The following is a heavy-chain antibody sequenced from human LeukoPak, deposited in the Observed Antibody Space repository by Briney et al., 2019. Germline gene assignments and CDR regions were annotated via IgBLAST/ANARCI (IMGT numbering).Heavy chain of an antibody. CDR1: GGSISSYY. Sequence: PSETLALTCTVAGGSISSYYWSWIRQPPGKGLEWIGYIYYSGSTNYNPSLKSRVTISVDTSKNQFSLKLSSVTAADTAVYYCARRGQGSSVYYYDPVEAFDIWGQGTMVTVSS. J-gene: IGHJ3*02. D-gene: IGHD3-22*01. CDR3: ARRGQGSSVYYYDPVEAFDI. V-gene: IGHV4-59*08. CDR2: IYYSGST.